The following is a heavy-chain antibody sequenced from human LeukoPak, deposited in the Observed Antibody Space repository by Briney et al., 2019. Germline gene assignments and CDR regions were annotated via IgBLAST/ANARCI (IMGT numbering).Heavy chain of an antibody. J-gene: IGHJ4*02. CDR1: AFTFDDYA. CDR3: AKDQTVAGPFDY. CDR2: ISWNSGSI. D-gene: IGHD6-19*01. V-gene: IGHV3-9*01. Sequence: GGSLRLSCAASAFTFDDYAMHWVRQAPGKGLEWVSGISWNSGSIGYADSVKGRFTISRDNAKNSLYLQMNSLRAEDTALYYCAKDQTVAGPFDYWGQGTLVTVSS.